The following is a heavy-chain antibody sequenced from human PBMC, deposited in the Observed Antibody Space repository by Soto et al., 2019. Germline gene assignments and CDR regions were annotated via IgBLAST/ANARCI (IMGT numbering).Heavy chain of an antibody. CDR3: ARDKITGLFDY. D-gene: IGHD2-8*02. V-gene: IGHV4-39*02. J-gene: IGHJ4*02. CDR2: IYCSGST. Sequence: SETLSLTCTVSGGSISSSSYYWGWIRQPPGKGLEWIGSIYCSGSTYYNPSLKSRVTISVDTSKNQFSLKLTSVTAADTAVYYCARDKITGLFDYWGQGTLVTVSS. CDR1: GGSISSSSYY.